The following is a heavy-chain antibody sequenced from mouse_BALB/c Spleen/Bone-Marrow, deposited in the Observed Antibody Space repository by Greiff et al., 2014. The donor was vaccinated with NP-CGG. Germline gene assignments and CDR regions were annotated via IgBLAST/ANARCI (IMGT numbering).Heavy chain of an antibody. V-gene: IGHV1S81*02. J-gene: IGHJ4*01. CDR3: TLWCYAMDY. D-gene: IGHD1-1*02. CDR2: INPSNGGT. Sequence: QVQLQQSGAELVKPGASVKLSCKASGYTFTSCYMYWVKQRPGQGLEWIGEINPSNGGTNFNEKFKSKATLTVDKSSSTAYMQLSSLTSEDSAVYYCTLWCYAMDYWGQGTSVTVSS. CDR1: GYTFTSCY.